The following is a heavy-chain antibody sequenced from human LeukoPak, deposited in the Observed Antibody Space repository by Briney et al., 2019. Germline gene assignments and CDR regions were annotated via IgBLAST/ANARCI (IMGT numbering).Heavy chain of an antibody. J-gene: IGHJ5*02. V-gene: IGHV3-30*18. CDR2: ISYDGSNK. CDR3: AKAYYDFWSGYLT. Sequence: GRSLRLSCAASGFTFSSYGMHWVRQAPGKGLEWVAVISYDGSNKYYADSVKGRFTISRDNSKNTLYLQMNSLRAEDTAVYYCAKAYYDFWSGYLTWGQGTLVTVSS. CDR1: GFTFSSYG. D-gene: IGHD3-3*01.